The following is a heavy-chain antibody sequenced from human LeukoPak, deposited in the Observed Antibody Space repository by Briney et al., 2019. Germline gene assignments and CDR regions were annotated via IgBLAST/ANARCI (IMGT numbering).Heavy chain of an antibody. V-gene: IGHV1-69*13. CDR1: GGTFSSYA. Sequence: GASVKVSCKASGGTFSSYAISWVRQAPGQGLEWMGGIIPIFGTANYAQKFQGRVTITADESTSTAYMELSSLRSEDTAVCYCAKMVLPGVGYNDHYDYWGQGTLVTVSS. J-gene: IGHJ4*02. CDR3: AKMVLPGVGYNDHYDY. D-gene: IGHD1-14*01. CDR2: IIPIFGTA.